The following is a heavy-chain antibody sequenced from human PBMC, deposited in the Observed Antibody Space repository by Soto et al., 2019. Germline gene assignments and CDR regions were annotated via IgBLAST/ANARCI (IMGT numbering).Heavy chain of an antibody. D-gene: IGHD5-18*01. CDR1: GFTFSNFW. J-gene: IGHJ4*02. CDR3: ATLNSFGSDY. V-gene: IGHV3-74*03. CDR2: IYSDGSGT. Sequence: GSLRLSCAASGFTFSNFWMHWVRQAPGKGLVWVSRIYSDGSGTMYADSVKGRFTISRDNAKSTLFLQMNSLRAEDTAVYYCATLNSFGSDYWGRGTLVTVSS.